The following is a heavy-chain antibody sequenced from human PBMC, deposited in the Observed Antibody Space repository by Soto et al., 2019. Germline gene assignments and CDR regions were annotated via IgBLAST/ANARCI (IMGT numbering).Heavy chain of an antibody. D-gene: IGHD3-16*02. CDR3: AWRCNYDYVWGSYRHDPFDI. J-gene: IGHJ3*02. V-gene: IGHV1-69*01. CDR1: GGTFSSYA. Sequence: QVQLVQSGAEVKKPGSSVKVSCKASGGTFSSYAISWVRQAPGQGLEWMGGIIPIFGTANYAQKFQGRVTITADESTSTAYMELSSVRSEDTAAYYCAWRCNYDYVWGSYRHDPFDIWGQGTMVTVSS. CDR2: IIPIFGTA.